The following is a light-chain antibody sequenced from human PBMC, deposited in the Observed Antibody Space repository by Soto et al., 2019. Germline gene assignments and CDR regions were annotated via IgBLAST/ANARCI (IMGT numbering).Light chain of an antibody. V-gene: IGKV3D-15*01. CDR2: DSS. J-gene: IGKJ1*01. CDR1: QNVSDN. CDR3: QQYYKRPPWT. Sequence: VMTQSPATLSASPGDSVALSCRSSQNVSDNLAWYQQKPGQAPRLLIYDSSARASDVPVRFSGGGTGAEFTLTISNLQTEAFVVYICQQYYKRPPWTFGQGTKVDIK.